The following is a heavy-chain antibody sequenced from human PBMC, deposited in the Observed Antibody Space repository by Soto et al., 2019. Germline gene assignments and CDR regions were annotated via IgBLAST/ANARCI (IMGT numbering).Heavy chain of an antibody. CDR1: EATFSSYS. CDR2: IIPIFGTA. J-gene: IGHJ4*02. Sequence: QVQLVQSGAEVKKPGPWGKVSCKPSEATFSSYSINWVRQAPGQGLEWMGEIIPIFGTANYAQKFQGRVTITADESTSTAYMELSSLRSEDTAVYYCARDGGRHSGGIDYWGQGTLVTVSS. V-gene: IGHV1-69*01. D-gene: IGHD1-26*01. CDR3: ARDGGRHSGGIDY.